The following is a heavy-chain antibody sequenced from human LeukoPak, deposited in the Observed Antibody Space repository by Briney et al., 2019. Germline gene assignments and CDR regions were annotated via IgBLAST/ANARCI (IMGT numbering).Heavy chain of an antibody. D-gene: IGHD3-3*01. CDR1: GGSISSGDYY. Sequence: PSQTLSLTCTVSGGSISSGDYYWSWIRQPPGKGLEWIGYIYYSGSTYYNPSLKSRVTISVDTSKNQFSLKLSSVTAADTAVYYCARAGDFWSGYPFDYWGQGTLVTVSS. CDR2: IYYSGST. CDR3: ARAGDFWSGYPFDY. J-gene: IGHJ4*02. V-gene: IGHV4-30-4*08.